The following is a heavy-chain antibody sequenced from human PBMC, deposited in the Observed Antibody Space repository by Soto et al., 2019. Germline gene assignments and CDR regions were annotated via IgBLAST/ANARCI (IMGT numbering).Heavy chain of an antibody. V-gene: IGHV1-46*03. CDR1: GYTFTSYY. Sequence: ASVKVSCKASGYTFTSYYMHWVRQAPGQGLEWMGIMNPSGGNTTYAQKFQGRVTMTRDTSTSTVHMELSSLRSEDTAVYYCARDLLRRYDILTGYSPGHYWGQGTLVNVSS. D-gene: IGHD3-9*01. CDR2: MNPSGGNT. CDR3: ARDLLRRYDILTGYSPGHY. J-gene: IGHJ4*02.